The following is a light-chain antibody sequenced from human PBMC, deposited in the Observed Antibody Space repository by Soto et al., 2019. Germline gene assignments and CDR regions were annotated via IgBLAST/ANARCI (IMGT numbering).Light chain of an antibody. J-gene: IGLJ1*01. CDR3: CSYASSSSYV. CDR2: EGT. V-gene: IGLV2-23*01. Sequence: QSVLTQPACVSGSPGQSITISCSGTTSDVGGYNLVSWYQQHTAKAPKLLIYEGTQRPSGVSSRFSGSKSGNTASLTISGLQAEDEADYYCCSYASSSSYVFGTGTKVTVL. CDR1: TSDVGGYNL.